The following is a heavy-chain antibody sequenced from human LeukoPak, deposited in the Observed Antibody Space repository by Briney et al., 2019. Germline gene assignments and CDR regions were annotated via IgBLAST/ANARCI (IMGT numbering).Heavy chain of an antibody. Sequence: PGRSLRLSCAASGFTFSSYAMHWVRQAPGKGLEWVAVISYDGSNKYYADSVKGRFTISRDNSKNTLYLQMNSLRAEDTAIYYCAKEAVDSGSHYVRWFDPWGQGTLVTVSS. CDR2: ISYDGSNK. CDR3: AKEAVDSGSHYVRWFDP. CDR1: GFTFSSYA. V-gene: IGHV3-30-3*01. J-gene: IGHJ5*02. D-gene: IGHD1-26*01.